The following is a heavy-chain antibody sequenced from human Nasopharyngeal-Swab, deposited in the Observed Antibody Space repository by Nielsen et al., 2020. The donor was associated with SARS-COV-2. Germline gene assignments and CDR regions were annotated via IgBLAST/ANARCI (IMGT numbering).Heavy chain of an antibody. D-gene: IGHD4/OR15-4a*01. Sequence: WIRQPPGKGLEWIGQINPTGETNYNPSLGSRVSISLDSSRRQLSLKLSSVTPADTAVYYCARGGDGATSYSNYHMDVWGKGSAVTVSS. CDR2: INPTGET. V-gene: IGHV4-34*01. CDR3: ARGGDGATSYSNYHMDV. J-gene: IGHJ6*03.